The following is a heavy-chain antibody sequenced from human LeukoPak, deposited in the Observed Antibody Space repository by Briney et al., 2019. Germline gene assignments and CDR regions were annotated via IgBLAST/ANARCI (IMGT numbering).Heavy chain of an antibody. CDR2: ITGSGGTT. CDR1: GFTFSSCA. J-gene: IGHJ4*02. V-gene: IGHV3-23*01. CDR3: AKGTTKGDSGSSSFDY. D-gene: IGHD3-10*01. Sequence: PGGSLRLSCAASGFTFSSCAMSWVRQAPGQGLEWVSGITGSGGTTYYADSVKGRFTISRANSKNTLYLRMNSLRADDTAVYYCAKGTTKGDSGSSSFDYWGQGTLVTVSS.